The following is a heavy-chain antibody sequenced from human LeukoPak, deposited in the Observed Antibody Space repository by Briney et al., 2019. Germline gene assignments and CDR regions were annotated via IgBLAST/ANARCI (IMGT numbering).Heavy chain of an antibody. J-gene: IGHJ5*02. CDR3: ARDWVPAHPPGVVPVPTFTVDWFDP. V-gene: IGHV4-4*07. CDR2: IFRTGST. D-gene: IGHD2-2*01. CDR1: CVPISKFY. Sequence: SETLYLTCTGSCVPISKFYGSWIRQPAGKGLEWIGRIFRTGSTNYNPSLRSRVTMSVDTSKNQFSLRLSSVTAADTPVYFCARDWVPAHPPGVVPVPTFTVDWFDPWGQGTLVTVSS.